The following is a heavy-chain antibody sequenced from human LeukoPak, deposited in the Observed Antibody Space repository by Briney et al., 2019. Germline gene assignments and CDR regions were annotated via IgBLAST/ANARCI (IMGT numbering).Heavy chain of an antibody. CDR3: ARFGSGSYSYAFDI. CDR1: GGSISSSSYY. D-gene: IGHD3-10*01. J-gene: IGHJ3*02. Sequence: SETLSLTCTVSGGSISSSSYYWSWIRQPAGKGLEWIGRIYTSGSTNYNPSLKSRVTISVDTSKNQFSLKLSSVTAADTAVYYCARFGSGSYSYAFDIWGQGTMVTVSS. V-gene: IGHV4-61*02. CDR2: IYTSGST.